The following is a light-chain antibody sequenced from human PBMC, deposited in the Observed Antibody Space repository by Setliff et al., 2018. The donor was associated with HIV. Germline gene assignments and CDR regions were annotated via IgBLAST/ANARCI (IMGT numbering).Light chain of an antibody. CDR1: SGDVGTYNY. Sequence: QSALTQPASVSGSPGQSITFSCTGTSGDVGTYNYVTWCQHHPGKAPKLLIYEVSSRPSGVSNRFSGSKSGNTASLTISGLQAGDEADYYCASYTTTNTGVFGGGTKVTVL. V-gene: IGLV2-14*01. CDR2: EVS. J-gene: IGLJ3*02. CDR3: ASYTTTNTGV.